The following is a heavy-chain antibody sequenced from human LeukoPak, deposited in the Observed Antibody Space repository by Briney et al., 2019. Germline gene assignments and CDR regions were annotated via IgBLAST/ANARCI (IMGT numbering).Heavy chain of an antibody. Sequence: APVKVSCKASGGTFSSYAISWVRQAPGQGLEWMGRIIPIFGTANYAQKFQGRVTITADKSTSTAYMELSSVRTEDTAVYYCARDHGWVGAVARYFDYWGQGTLVTVAS. J-gene: IGHJ4*02. D-gene: IGHD6-19*01. CDR3: ARDHGWVGAVARYFDY. CDR2: IIPIFGTA. CDR1: GGTFSSYA. V-gene: IGHV1-69*06.